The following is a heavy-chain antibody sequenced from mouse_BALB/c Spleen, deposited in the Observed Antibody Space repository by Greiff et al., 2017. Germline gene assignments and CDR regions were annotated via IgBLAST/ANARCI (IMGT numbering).Heavy chain of an antibody. Sequence: EVMLVESGGGLVKPGGSLKLSCAASGFTFSDYYMYWVRQTPEKRLEWVATISDGGSYTYYPDSVKGRFTISRDNAKNNLYLQMSSLKSEDTAMYYCARVRSYYGSWFAYWGQGTLVTVSA. D-gene: IGHD1-1*01. CDR3: ARVRSYYGSWFAY. J-gene: IGHJ3*01. V-gene: IGHV5-4*02. CDR1: GFTFSDYY. CDR2: ISDGGSYT.